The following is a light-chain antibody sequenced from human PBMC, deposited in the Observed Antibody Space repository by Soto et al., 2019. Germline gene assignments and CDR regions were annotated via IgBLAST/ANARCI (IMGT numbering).Light chain of an antibody. J-gene: IGKJ3*01. CDR3: QQSYSTLFT. CDR1: QSISSY. V-gene: IGKV1-39*01. Sequence: DIPMTQSPSSLSASVGDRVTITCRASQSISSYLNWYQKKPGKAPKLLIYTASNLQSGDPSRFSGSGSGTDFTLTISTLQPEDFATYYCQQSYSTLFTFGPGTKVDIK. CDR2: TAS.